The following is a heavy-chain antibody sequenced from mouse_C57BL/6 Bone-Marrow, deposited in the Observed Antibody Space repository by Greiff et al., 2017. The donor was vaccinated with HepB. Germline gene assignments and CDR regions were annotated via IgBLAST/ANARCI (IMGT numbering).Heavy chain of an antibody. D-gene: IGHD1-1*01. CDR2: ISGGGGNT. V-gene: IGHV5-9*01. J-gene: IGHJ3*01. CDR1: GFTFSSYT. Sequence: EVKVVESGGGLVKPGGSLKLSCAASGFTFSSYTMSWVRQTPEKRLEWVATISGGGGNTYYPDSVKGRFTISRDNAKNTLYLQMSSLRSEDTALYYCARQGYYMGFAYWGQGTLVTVSA. CDR3: ARQGYYMGFAY.